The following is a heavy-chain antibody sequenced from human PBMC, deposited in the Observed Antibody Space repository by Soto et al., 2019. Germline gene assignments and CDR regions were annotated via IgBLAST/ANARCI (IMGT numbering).Heavy chain of an antibody. D-gene: IGHD3-10*01. V-gene: IGHV3-23*01. CDR1: GFTFKNYA. CDR2: IGGSGSSA. CDR3: AKDAVPYNGEWDWFDL. Sequence: EVQLLESGGGLVQPRGSLRLSCAASGFTFKNYAMTWVRQAPGKGMEWVSSIGGSGSSAHYADSVKGRFTVSRDDSKNTLYLQMSGLRVDDTALYYCAKDAVPYNGEWDWFDLWGQGTLVTVSS. J-gene: IGHJ5*02.